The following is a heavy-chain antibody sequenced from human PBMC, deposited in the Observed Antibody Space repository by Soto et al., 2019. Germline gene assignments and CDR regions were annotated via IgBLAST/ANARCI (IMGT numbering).Heavy chain of an antibody. J-gene: IGHJ4*02. D-gene: IGHD6-6*01. CDR3: ARGGAARPDY. CDR2: ISSNSRSI. CDR1: GFTFNNYG. V-gene: IGHV3-48*02. Sequence: EVQLVESGGGLVQPGGSLRLSCAASGFTFNNYGMDWVRQAPGKRLEWVSYISSNSRSIDYADSVKGRFTISRDNAKNSLYLQMDSLRDEDTAMYYCARGGAARPDYWGQGTLVTVSS.